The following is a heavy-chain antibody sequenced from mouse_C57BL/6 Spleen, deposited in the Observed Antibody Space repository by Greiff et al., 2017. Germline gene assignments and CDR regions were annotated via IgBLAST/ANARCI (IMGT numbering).Heavy chain of an antibody. CDR2: ISYDGSN. CDR1: GYSITSGYY. Sequence: EVKLMESGPGLVKPSQSLSLTCSVTGYSITSGYYWNWIRQFPGNKLEWMGYISYDGSNNYNPSLKNRISITRDTSKNQFFLKLNSVTTEDTATYYCASHSSGYDYAMDYWGQGTSVTVSS. V-gene: IGHV3-6*01. D-gene: IGHD3-2*02. J-gene: IGHJ4*01. CDR3: ASHSSGYDYAMDY.